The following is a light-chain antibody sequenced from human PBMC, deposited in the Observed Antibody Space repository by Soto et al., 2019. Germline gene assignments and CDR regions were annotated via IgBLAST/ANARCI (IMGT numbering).Light chain of an antibody. CDR1: QGISSY. CDR3: QQYYSYST. V-gene: IGKV1-9*01. CDR2: AAS. J-gene: IGKJ1*01. Sequence: DIQLTQSPSFLSASVGDRVTITCRASQGISSYLAWYQQKPGKAPKFLIYAASTLQSGVPSRFSGSGSGTEFTLTISSLQPDDFATYYCQQYYSYSTFGQGTKVAIK.